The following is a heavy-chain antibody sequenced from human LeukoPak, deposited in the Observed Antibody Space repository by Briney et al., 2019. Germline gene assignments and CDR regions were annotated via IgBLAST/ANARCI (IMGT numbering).Heavy chain of an antibody. Sequence: GGSLRLSCAASGFTFGVYHMSWVRQAPGKGLEWVAAITIHGGTSFYAASVKGRFTISRDTSKNTLFLQMNSLRGDDTATYYCAKVNWAPGDGGDLWGQGTPVTVSS. CDR2: ITIHGGTS. J-gene: IGHJ5*02. V-gene: IGHV3-23*01. CDR3: AKVNWAPGDGGDL. CDR1: GFTFGVYH. D-gene: IGHD5-24*01.